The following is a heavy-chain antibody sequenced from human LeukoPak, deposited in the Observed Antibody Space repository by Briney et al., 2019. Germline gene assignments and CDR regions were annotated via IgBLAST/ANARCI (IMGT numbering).Heavy chain of an antibody. CDR3: ASSLG. CDR2: VSYDDSRK. Sequence: HPGGSLRLSCAASGFTFRSYGMHWVRRAPGKGLEWVAVVSYDDSRKYYADSVKGRFTISRDNSNNVVYLQMNSLRPEDTAVYYCASSLGWGQGTLVTVSS. CDR1: GFTFRSYG. J-gene: IGHJ4*02. V-gene: IGHV3-30*03.